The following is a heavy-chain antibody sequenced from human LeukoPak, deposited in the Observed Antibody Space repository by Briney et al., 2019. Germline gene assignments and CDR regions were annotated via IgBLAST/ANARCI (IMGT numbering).Heavy chain of an antibody. CDR2: IYYSGST. V-gene: IGHV4-59*12. J-gene: IGHJ5*02. CDR3: AREGANWNYARHNWFDP. Sequence: SETLSLTCTVSGGSISSYYWSWIRQPPGKGLEWIGYIYYSGSTNYNPSLKSRVTISVDTSKNQFSLKLSSVTAADTAVYYCAREGANWNYARHNWFDPWGQGTLVTVSS. CDR1: GGSISSYY. D-gene: IGHD1-7*01.